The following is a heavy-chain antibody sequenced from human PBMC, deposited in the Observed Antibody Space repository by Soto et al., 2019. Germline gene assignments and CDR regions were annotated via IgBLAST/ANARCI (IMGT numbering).Heavy chain of an antibody. CDR2: INPNSGGT. D-gene: IGHD5-12*01. CDR1: GYTFTGYY. V-gene: IGHV1-2*04. J-gene: IGHJ6*02. CDR3: ARDLGGGYVGMAV. Sequence: ASVKVSCKASGYTFTGYYMHWVRQAPGQGLEWMGWINPNSGGTNYAQKFQGWVTMTRDTSISTAYMELSRLRSDDTAVYYCARDLGGGYVGMAVWGQGTTVTVSS.